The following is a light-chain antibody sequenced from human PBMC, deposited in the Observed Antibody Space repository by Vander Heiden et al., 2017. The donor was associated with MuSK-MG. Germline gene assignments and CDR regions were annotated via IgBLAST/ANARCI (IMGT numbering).Light chain of an antibody. Sequence: DVQMTQSPSSLSASVGDRVTIPCRASQSISSSLNWYHQKPGKAPTLLIDDASSLQSGVPSRFSGSGSGTDFTLTISSLQPEDFATYYCQQSNRTPLTFGQGTKVEIK. CDR2: DAS. V-gene: IGKV1-39*01. CDR3: QQSNRTPLT. J-gene: IGKJ1*01. CDR1: QSISSS.